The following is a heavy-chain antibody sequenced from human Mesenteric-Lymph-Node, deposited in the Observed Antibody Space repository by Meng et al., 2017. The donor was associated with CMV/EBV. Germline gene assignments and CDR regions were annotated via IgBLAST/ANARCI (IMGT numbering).Heavy chain of an antibody. CDR3: AKVPSPVPIVKDAFDI. CDR1: RFTFSSYA. D-gene: IGHD1-26*01. Sequence: GGSLRLSCAASRFTFSSYAMSWVRQTPGKGLEWVSSISDSGRSTYYAGSVQGRFTISRDNSKNTLYLQMNSLRAEDTAIYYCAKVPSPVPIVKDAFDIWGQGTMVTVSS. J-gene: IGHJ3*02. V-gene: IGHV3-23*01. CDR2: ISDSGRST.